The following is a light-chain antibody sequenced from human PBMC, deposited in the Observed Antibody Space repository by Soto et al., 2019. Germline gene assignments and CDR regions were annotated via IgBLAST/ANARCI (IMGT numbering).Light chain of an antibody. CDR1: QSISIW. V-gene: IGKV1-5*03. CDR2: KAS. CDR3: QQYNTTSTWT. Sequence: DIQMTQSPSTLSASVGDTVTITCRASQSISIWLAWYQQKPGKAPKLLIYKASFLEGGVPSKFSGSGSGTEFTLTISSLQPDNFATSYCQQYNTTSTWTFGQGTKVDIK. J-gene: IGKJ1*01.